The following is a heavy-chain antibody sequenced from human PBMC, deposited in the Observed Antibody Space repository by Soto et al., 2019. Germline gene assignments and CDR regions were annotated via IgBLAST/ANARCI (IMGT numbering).Heavy chain of an antibody. Sequence: ASVKVSCKASGYTFTGYYMHWVRQAPGQGLEWMGWINPNSGGTNYAQKFQGRVTMTRDTSISTAYMELSRLRSDDTAMYYCARGRIAARPGSNWFDPWGQGTLVTVSS. D-gene: IGHD6-6*01. CDR3: ARGRIAARPGSNWFDP. CDR2: INPNSGGT. J-gene: IGHJ5*02. CDR1: GYTFTGYY. V-gene: IGHV1-2*02.